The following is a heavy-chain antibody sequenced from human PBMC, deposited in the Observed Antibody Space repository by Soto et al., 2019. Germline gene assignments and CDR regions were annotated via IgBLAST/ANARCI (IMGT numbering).Heavy chain of an antibody. J-gene: IGHJ3*01. CDR3: STLPVGAFDV. CDR1: GFTFSNAW. D-gene: IGHD1-26*01. CDR2: IKSKTDGGTT. Sequence: GGSLRLSCAASGFTFSNAWMNWVRQAPGKGLEWVGRIKSKTDGGTTDYIAPVKGRFTISRDDSKSALYLQMNSLKTEDTAVYYCSTLPVGAFDVWGQGTMVTVSS. V-gene: IGHV3-15*07.